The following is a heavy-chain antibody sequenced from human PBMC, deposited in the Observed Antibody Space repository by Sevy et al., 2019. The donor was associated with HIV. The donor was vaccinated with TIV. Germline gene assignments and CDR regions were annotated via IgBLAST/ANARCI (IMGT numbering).Heavy chain of an antibody. V-gene: IGHV3-48*01. CDR2: ISSSSSSI. Sequence: GGSLRLSCAASGFIFSSYSMNWVRQAPGKGLEWVSNISSSSSSIYYADSVKGRFTISRENAKNSLYLQMNSLRAEDTAVYYCARDSAVGAFDIWGQGTMVTVSS. D-gene: IGHD2-15*01. CDR1: GFIFSSYS. J-gene: IGHJ3*02. CDR3: ARDSAVGAFDI.